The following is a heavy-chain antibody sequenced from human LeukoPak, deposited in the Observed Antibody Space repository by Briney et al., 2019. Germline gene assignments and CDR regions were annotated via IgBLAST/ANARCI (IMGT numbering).Heavy chain of an antibody. CDR1: GFSFSDYY. CDR2: ISSSGSTI. CDR3: ARPYCSSTSCPQY. V-gene: IGHV3-11*04. D-gene: IGHD2-2*01. Sequence: PGGSLRLSCAASGFSFSDYYMSWLRQAPGKGLEGVSYISSSGSTIYYADSVKGRFTISRDNAKNSLYLQMNSLRAEDTAVYYCARPYCSSTSCPQYWGQGTLVTVSS. J-gene: IGHJ4*02.